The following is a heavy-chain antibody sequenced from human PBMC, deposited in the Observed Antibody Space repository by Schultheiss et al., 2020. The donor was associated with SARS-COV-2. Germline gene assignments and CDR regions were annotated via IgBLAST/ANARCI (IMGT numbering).Heavy chain of an antibody. CDR1: GFTFSSYG. D-gene: IGHD3-16*01. CDR2: ISWNSGSI. CDR3: AKNLGGMDV. V-gene: IGHV3-9*01. Sequence: SLKISCAASGFTFSSYGMHWVRQAPGKGLEWVSGISWNSGSIGYADSVKGRFTISRDNSKNTLYLQMNSLRAEDTAVYYCAKNLGGMDVWGQGTTVTVSS. J-gene: IGHJ6*02.